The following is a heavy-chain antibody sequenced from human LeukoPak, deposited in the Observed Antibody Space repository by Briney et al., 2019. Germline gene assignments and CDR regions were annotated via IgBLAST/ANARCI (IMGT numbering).Heavy chain of an antibody. CDR2: IYTSGST. D-gene: IGHD3-10*01. J-gene: IGHJ4*02. CDR3: ARGVTMVRGVIMGFDY. CDR1: GGSISSYY. Sequence: PSKTLSLTCTVSGGSISSYYWSWIRQPAGKGLEWIGRIYTSGSTNYNPSLKSRVTMSVDTSKSQFSLKLSSVTAADTAVYYCARGVTMVRGVIMGFDYWGQGTLVTVSS. V-gene: IGHV4-4*07.